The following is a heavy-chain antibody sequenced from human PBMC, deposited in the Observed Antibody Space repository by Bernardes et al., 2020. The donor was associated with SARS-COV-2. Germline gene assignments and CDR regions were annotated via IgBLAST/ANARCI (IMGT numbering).Heavy chain of an antibody. J-gene: IGHJ4*02. Sequence: GGSLRLSCVASGFPFSSYAMTWVRQAPGKGLEWVAAISASGGETYYADSVEGRFTISRDRSKSTLFLQMSSLRAEDTAVYFCAKNYDFWSGCLDQWGQGTLVTVSS. CDR1: GFPFSSYA. D-gene: IGHD3-3*01. CDR2: ISASGGET. CDR3: AKNYDFWSGCLDQ. V-gene: IGHV3-23*01.